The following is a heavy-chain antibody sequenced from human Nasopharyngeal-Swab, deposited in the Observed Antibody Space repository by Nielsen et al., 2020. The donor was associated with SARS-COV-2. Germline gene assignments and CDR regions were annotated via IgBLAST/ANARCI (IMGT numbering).Heavy chain of an antibody. CDR2: ISSSSSTI. D-gene: IGHD2-2*01. CDR3: ARDDCSSTSCYGRSNAFDI. V-gene: IGHV3-48*02. J-gene: IGHJ3*02. Sequence: VRQAPGKGLGWVSYISSSSSTIYYADSVKGRFTISRDNAKNSLYLQMNSLRDEDTAVYYCARDDCSSTSCYGRSNAFDIWGQGTLVTVSS.